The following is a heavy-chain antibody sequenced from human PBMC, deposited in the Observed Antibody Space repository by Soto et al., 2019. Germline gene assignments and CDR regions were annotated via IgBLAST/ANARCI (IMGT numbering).Heavy chain of an antibody. J-gene: IGHJ4*02. Sequence: GGSLRLSCAASGFTFSSYSMNWVRQAPGKGLEWVSYISSSSSTIYYADSVKGRFTISRDNAESSLFLQVNNLRAEDTAVYYCARAVGASTCHWGQGTVVTVSS. D-gene: IGHD4-17*01. CDR1: GFTFSSYS. CDR3: ARAVGASTCH. CDR2: ISSSSSTI. V-gene: IGHV3-48*01.